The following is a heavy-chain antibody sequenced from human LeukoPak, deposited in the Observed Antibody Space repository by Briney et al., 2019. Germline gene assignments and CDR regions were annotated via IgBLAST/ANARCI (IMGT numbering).Heavy chain of an antibody. Sequence: GGSLRLSCAASGFTFSSYEMNWVRQAPGKGLEWVSYISSSGSTIYYADSVKGRFTISRDNAKNSLYLQMNSLRGEDTAVYYCARISSLAVAGINWGQGTLVTVSS. V-gene: IGHV3-48*03. CDR2: ISSSGSTI. D-gene: IGHD6-19*01. CDR1: GFTFSSYE. J-gene: IGHJ4*02. CDR3: ARISSLAVAGIN.